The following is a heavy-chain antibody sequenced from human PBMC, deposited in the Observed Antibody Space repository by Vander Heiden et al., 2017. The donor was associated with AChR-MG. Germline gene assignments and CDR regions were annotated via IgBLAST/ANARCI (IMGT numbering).Heavy chain of an antibody. CDR1: GYTFTSYY. Sequence: QVQLVQSGAEVKKPGVSVKVSCKASGYTFTSYYRHGVRQAPGQGLEWMGIINPSGGSTSYAQKFQGRVTMTRDTSTSTVYMELSSLRSEDTAVYYCARGRGRDYYDSSGYPKNFDYWGQGPLVTVSS. J-gene: IGHJ4*02. D-gene: IGHD3-22*01. V-gene: IGHV1-46*01. CDR2: INPSGGST. CDR3: ARGRGRDYYDSSGYPKNFDY.